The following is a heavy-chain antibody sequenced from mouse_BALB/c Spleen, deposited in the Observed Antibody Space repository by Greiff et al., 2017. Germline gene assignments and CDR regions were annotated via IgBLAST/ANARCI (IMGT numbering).Heavy chain of an antibody. D-gene: IGHD1-2*01. V-gene: IGHV1-66*01. CDR3: ARRGRTAFDY. J-gene: IGHJ2*01. CDR1: GYTFTSYY. Sequence: QVQLQQSGPELVKPGASVRISCKASGYTFTSYYIHWVKQRPGQGLEWIGWIYPGNVNTKYNEKFKGKATFTADTSSNTAYMQLSSLTSEDSAVYYCARRGRTAFDYWGQGTTLTVSS. CDR2: IYPGNVNT.